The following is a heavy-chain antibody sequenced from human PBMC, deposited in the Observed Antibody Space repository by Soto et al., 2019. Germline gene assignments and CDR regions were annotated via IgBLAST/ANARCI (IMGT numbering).Heavy chain of an antibody. CDR2: MYYTGSS. J-gene: IGHJ4*02. D-gene: IGHD3-10*01. CDR3: ARPQVSGSYYFDY. Sequence: SETLSLTCAVSGGSISSRSHYWGWIRQPPGKGLEWIGSMYYTGSSYYSPSLKGRVTILKDTSKNQFSLKVNSVTAADTAVYYCARPQVSGSYYFDYWGQGILVTVSS. CDR1: GGSISSRSHY. V-gene: IGHV4-39*01.